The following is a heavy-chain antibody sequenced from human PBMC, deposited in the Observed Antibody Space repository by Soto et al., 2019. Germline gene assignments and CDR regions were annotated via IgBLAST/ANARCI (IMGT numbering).Heavy chain of an antibody. D-gene: IGHD1-1*01. V-gene: IGHV4-34*01. CDR1: GGSFSGYY. Sequence: QVQLQQWGAGLLKPSETLSLTCAVYGGSFSGYYWSWIRQPPGKGLEWIGEINHSGSTNYNPSLKSRVTISVDTSKNQFSLKLSSVTAADTAVYYCARVTTGTPINWFDPWGQGTLVTVSS. CDR3: ARVTTGTPINWFDP. J-gene: IGHJ5*02. CDR2: INHSGST.